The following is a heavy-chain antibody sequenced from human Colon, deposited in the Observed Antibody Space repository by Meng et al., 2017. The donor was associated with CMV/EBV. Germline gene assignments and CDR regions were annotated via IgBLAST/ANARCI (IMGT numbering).Heavy chain of an antibody. Sequence: VPLVGSGVGLVQPGGSLEFHCPGSGLTCSRKWMRRVRQGPGKGLVWVSRINTDGSTTYYADSVKGRFTISRDNAKNTLYLQMNSLRAEDTVVYYCASRDYWGQGTLVTVSS. V-gene: IGHV3-74*01. CDR1: GLTCSRKW. J-gene: IGHJ4*02. CDR2: INTDGSTT. CDR3: ASRDY.